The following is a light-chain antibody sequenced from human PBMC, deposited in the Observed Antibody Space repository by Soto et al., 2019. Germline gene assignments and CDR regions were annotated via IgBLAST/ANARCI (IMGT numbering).Light chain of an antibody. CDR3: QQVNSYPRT. Sequence: DIQLTQSPSFLSASVGDRVTITCRASQGISSYLAWYQQKPGKAPKLLIHAASTLQSGVPSRFSGSGSGTEFTLTISSLQPEDFATYYCQQVNSYPRTFGQGTKVEIK. J-gene: IGKJ1*01. CDR2: AAS. CDR1: QGISSY. V-gene: IGKV1-9*01.